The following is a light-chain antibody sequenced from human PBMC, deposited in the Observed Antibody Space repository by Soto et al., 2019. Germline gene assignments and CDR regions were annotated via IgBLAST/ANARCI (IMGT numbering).Light chain of an antibody. J-gene: IGLJ1*01. V-gene: IGLV2-14*01. CDR3: SSYTSIITLYL. Sequence: HSALTQPASVSGSPGQSITISCTGTSSDVGVYNYVSWYQQHPGKAPKLMIYEVSNRPSGVSNRFSGSKSGNTASLTISGLQAEDEADYYCSSYTSIITLYLFGSGTKV. CDR1: SSDVGVYNY. CDR2: EVS.